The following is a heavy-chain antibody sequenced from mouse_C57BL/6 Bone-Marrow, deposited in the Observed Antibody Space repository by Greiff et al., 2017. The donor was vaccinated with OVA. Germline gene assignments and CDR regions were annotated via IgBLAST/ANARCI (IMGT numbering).Heavy chain of an antibody. CDR2: IWSGGST. CDR3: ARNRGWVGYYAYFDY. V-gene: IGHV2-2*01. Sequence: VQLQESGPGLVQPSQCLSITCTVSGFSLTSYGVHWVRQSPGKGLEWLGVIWSGGSTDYNAAFISRLSIIKDNSKSQVFFKMNSLQADDTAIYYCARNRGWVGYYAYFDYWGQGTTLTVSS. CDR1: GFSLTSYG. J-gene: IGHJ2*01. D-gene: IGHD2-3*01.